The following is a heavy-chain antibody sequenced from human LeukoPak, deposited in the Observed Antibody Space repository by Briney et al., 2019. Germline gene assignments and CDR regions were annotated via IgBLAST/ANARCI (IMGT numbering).Heavy chain of an antibody. V-gene: IGHV3-23*01. J-gene: IGHJ4*02. CDR3: AKDIVVVPAAHFDF. CDR2: ISGSGFST. D-gene: IGHD2-2*01. CDR1: GFTFSTYV. Sequence: PGGSLRLSCAASGFTFSTYVMSWVRQAPGKGLEWVSSISGSGFSTFYADSVKGRFTISRDNSKTTLYLHMNSLRAEDTAVYYCAKDIVVVPAAHFDFWGQGTLVTVSS.